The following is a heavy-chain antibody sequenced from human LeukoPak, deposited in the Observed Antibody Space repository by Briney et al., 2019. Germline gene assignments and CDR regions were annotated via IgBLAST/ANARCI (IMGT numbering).Heavy chain of an antibody. Sequence: GGSLRLSCAVSGFTFSNFWMTWVRQAPGRGLEWVANIHPEGNEKYHVESVKGRFTISRDNVKNLLFLQMNGLRVEDTAVYYCARGDDFPGDHWGQGTLVTVSS. CDR1: GFTFSNFW. J-gene: IGHJ4*02. D-gene: IGHD2/OR15-2a*01. CDR2: IHPEGNEK. V-gene: IGHV3-7*04. CDR3: ARGDDFPGDH.